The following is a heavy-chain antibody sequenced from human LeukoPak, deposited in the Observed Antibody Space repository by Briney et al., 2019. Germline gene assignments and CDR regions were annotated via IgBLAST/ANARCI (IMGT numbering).Heavy chain of an antibody. CDR3: ARDGRRRGVVVPAATWFDP. Sequence: ASVKVSCKASGYTFTGYYMHWVRQAPGQGLEWMGWINPNSGGTNYAQKFQGRVTMTRDTSISTAYMELSRLRSDDTAVYYCARDGRRRGVVVPAATWFDPWGQGTLVTVSS. J-gene: IGHJ5*02. D-gene: IGHD2-2*01. CDR2: INPNSGGT. V-gene: IGHV1-2*02. CDR1: GYTFTGYY.